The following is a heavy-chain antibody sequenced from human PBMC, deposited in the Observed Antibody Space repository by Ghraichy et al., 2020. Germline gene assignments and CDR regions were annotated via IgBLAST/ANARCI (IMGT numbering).Heavy chain of an antibody. J-gene: IGHJ4*02. CDR1: GFTFSDYY. CDR3: ARVTSGYYEYYFDY. V-gene: IGHV3-11*04. D-gene: IGHD3-22*01. CDR2: ISSSGSTI. Sequence: GGSLRLPCAASGFTFSDYYMSWIRQAPGKGLEWVSYISSSGSTIYYADSVKGRFTISRDNAKNSLYLQMNSLRAEDTAVYYCARVTSGYYEYYFDYWGQGTLVTVSS.